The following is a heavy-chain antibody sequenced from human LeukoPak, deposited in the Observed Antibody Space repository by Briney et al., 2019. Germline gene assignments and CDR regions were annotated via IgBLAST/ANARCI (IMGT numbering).Heavy chain of an antibody. D-gene: IGHD3-9*01. CDR2: IKQDGSEK. CDR1: GFTFSSYW. Sequence: GGSLRLSCAASGFTFSSYWMSWVRQAPGKGLEWVANIKQDGSEKYYVDSVKGRFTISRDSAKNSLYLQMNSLRAEDTAVCYCARDRLRYFDWLLTEDDYWGQGTLVTVSS. V-gene: IGHV3-7*01. CDR3: ARDRLRYFDWLLTEDDY. J-gene: IGHJ4*02.